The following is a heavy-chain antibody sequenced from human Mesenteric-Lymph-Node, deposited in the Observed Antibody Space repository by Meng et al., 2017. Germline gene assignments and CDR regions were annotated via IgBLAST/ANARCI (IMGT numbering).Heavy chain of an antibody. J-gene: IGHJ4*02. Sequence: QVQLPESGPGLVKPSQTLSLTCTVSGGSISNSDYYWSWIRQPPGKGLEWIGYIYYSGTTYYNPSLKSRIAIPLDTSKNQFSLNLNSVTAADAAVYYCARDSPGGYGYFDSWGQGTLVTVSS. CDR3: ARDSPGGYGYFDS. D-gene: IGHD5-12*01. CDR2: IYYSGTT. V-gene: IGHV4-30-4*01. CDR1: GGSISNSDYY.